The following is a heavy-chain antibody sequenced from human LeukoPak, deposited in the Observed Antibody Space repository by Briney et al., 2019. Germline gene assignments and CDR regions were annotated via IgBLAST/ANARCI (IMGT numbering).Heavy chain of an antibody. CDR1: GYTFTDYY. CDR3: ATEEKDSRSFLVDY. Sequence: ASVKVSCKVSGYTFTDYYMHWVQQAPGKGLDWMGLVDPEDGETIYAEKFQGRVTITADTSTDTAYMELSSLRSEDTAVYYCATEEKDSRSFLVDYWGQGTLVTVSS. J-gene: IGHJ4*02. CDR2: VDPEDGET. V-gene: IGHV1-69-2*01. D-gene: IGHD6-13*01.